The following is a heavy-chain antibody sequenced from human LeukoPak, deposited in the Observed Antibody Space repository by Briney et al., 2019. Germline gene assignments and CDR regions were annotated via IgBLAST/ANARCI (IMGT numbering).Heavy chain of an antibody. J-gene: IGHJ4*02. CDR3: ARLESLNFDY. Sequence: PSETLSLTCTVSGGSISSGDYYWSWIRQPPGKGLEWIGSIYHSGSTYYNPSLKSRVTISVDTSKNQFSLKLSSVTAADTAVYYCARLESLNFDYWGQGTLVTVSS. CDR1: GGSISSGDYY. CDR2: IYHSGST. D-gene: IGHD5-24*01. V-gene: IGHV4-39*07.